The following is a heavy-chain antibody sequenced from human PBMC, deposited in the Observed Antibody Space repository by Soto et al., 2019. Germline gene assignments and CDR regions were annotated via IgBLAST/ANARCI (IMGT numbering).Heavy chain of an antibody. CDR1: GGTFSSYA. CDR2: IIPIFGTA. D-gene: IGHD2-15*01. CDR3: ASHTLGYCSGGSCYSLDY. Sequence: ASVKVSCKASGGTFSSYAISWVRQAPGQGLEWMGGIIPIFGTANYAQKFQGRVTITADESTSTAYMELSSLRSEDTAVYYCASHTLGYCSGGSCYSLDYWGQGTLVTVSS. V-gene: IGHV1-69*13. J-gene: IGHJ4*02.